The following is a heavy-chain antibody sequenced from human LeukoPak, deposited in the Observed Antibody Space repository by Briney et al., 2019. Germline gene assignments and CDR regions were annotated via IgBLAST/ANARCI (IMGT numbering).Heavy chain of an antibody. Sequence: ASVKVSCKASGYTFTSYYMHWVRQAPGQGLERMGWINTKTGNPTYAHGFTGRSVFSLDISVTTAYLQISSLKDEDTAIYYCARSGSWTDHPAFDIWGQGTMVTVSS. CDR3: ARSGSWTDHPAFDI. CDR2: INTKTGNP. D-gene: IGHD3/OR15-3a*01. CDR1: GYTFTSYY. J-gene: IGHJ3*02. V-gene: IGHV7-4-1*02.